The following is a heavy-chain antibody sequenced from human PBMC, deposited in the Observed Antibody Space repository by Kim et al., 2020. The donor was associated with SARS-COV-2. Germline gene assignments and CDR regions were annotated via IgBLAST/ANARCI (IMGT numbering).Heavy chain of an antibody. J-gene: IGHJ6*02. CDR3: ARSNAMDV. CDR1: GFTFRNYW. CDR2: IKQHGSEI. V-gene: IGHV3-7*03. Sequence: GGSLRLSCAASGFTFRNYWMTWVRQAPGKGLEWVANIKQHGSEIYYVDSVKGRFTISRDDAKNSLYLQMNSLRAEDTALYYCARSNAMDVWGQGTTVTVSS.